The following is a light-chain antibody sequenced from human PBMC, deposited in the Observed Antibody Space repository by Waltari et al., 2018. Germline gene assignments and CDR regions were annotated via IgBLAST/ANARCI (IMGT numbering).Light chain of an antibody. J-gene: IGLJ2*01. Sequence: SYVLTQPPSVSGAPGQTATLTCGGDNIGHKSVNWYQQKPGQAPVLVSYYDRDRPSGIPERFSGSNSGNTATLTISGVEAGDEADYYCQVWDAISDHVVFGGGTKLTVL. V-gene: IGLV3-21*04. CDR3: QVWDAISDHVV. CDR1: NIGHKS. CDR2: YDR.